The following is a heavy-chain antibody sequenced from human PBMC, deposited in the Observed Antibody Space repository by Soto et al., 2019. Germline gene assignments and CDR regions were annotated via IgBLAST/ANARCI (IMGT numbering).Heavy chain of an antibody. CDR1: GYSFSYYG. Sequence: ASVKVSCKAFGYSFSYYGINWVRQAPGQGLEWMGWSNPYNGHKNYAQKFADRLTMTTDTSTATVSMELRSLTSDDTAMYYCARVVDTDMVPYYFDFWGQGTLVTVSS. CDR2: SNPYNGHK. D-gene: IGHD5-18*01. CDR3: ARVVDTDMVPYYFDF. V-gene: IGHV1-18*01. J-gene: IGHJ4*02.